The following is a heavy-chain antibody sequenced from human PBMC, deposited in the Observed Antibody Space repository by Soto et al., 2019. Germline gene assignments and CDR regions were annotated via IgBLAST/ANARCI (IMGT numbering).Heavy chain of an antibody. J-gene: IGHJ4*02. D-gene: IGHD3-16*01. CDR3: TKVISTVGGDFDS. V-gene: IGHV3-74*01. CDR2: INSDGSST. CDR1: GFTFGNYW. Sequence: EVQLVESGGGLVQPGGSLRLSCAASGFTFGNYWMHWVRQAPGKGLMWVARINSDGSSTSYADSVKGRFTISRDNAKNTLYLQMNSLRAEDTAMYYCTKVISTVGGDFDSWGQGTLVTVSS.